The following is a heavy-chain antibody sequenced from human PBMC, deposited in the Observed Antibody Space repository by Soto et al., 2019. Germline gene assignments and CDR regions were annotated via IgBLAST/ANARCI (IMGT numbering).Heavy chain of an antibody. CDR3: ATFGRGHFDY. Sequence: QVPLVESGGGVVQPGRSLRLSCAASGFTFSSYAMHWVRQAPGKGLEWVAVISYDGSNKYYADSVKGRFTISRDNSKNTLYLQMNSLRAEDTAVYYCATFGRGHFDYWGQGTLVTVSS. CDR2: ISYDGSNK. J-gene: IGHJ4*02. D-gene: IGHD3-16*01. V-gene: IGHV3-30-3*01. CDR1: GFTFSSYA.